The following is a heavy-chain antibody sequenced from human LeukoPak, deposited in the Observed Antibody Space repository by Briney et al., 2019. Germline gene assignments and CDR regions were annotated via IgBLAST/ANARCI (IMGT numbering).Heavy chain of an antibody. V-gene: IGHV4-61*02. CDR1: GGSISSGSYY. CDR2: IYTSGST. D-gene: IGHD3-9*01. CDR3: ARGTTRYYDILTGYYTASDYYYYMDV. Sequence: SETLSLTCTVSGGSISSGSYYWSWIRQPAGKGLEWIGRIYTSGSTNYNPSLKSRVTISVDTSKNQFSLKLSSVTAADTAVYYCARGTTRYYDILTGYYTASDYYYYMDVWGKGTTVTISS. J-gene: IGHJ6*03.